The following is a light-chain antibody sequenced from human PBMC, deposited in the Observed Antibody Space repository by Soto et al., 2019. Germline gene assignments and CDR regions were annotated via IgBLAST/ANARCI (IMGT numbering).Light chain of an antibody. CDR2: SEN. Sequence: QSLLTQPPSASGTPGQRVAISCSGSSSNIGSNTVNWYQQLPGTAPKLLIYSENQRPSGVPDRFSGSNSGNTATLTISAVDAGDEAAYFCQVWDNYSDHVVFGAGTKLTVL. CDR1: SSNIGSNT. CDR3: QVWDNYSDHVV. V-gene: IGLV1-44*01. J-gene: IGLJ2*01.